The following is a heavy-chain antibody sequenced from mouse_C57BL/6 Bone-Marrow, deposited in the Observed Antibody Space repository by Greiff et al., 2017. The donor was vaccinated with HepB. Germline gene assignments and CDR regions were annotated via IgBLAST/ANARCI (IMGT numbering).Heavy chain of an antibody. CDR3: AREWLRRGFAY. CDR1: GYAFSSYW. Sequence: VHLVESGAELVKPGASVKISCKASGYAFSSYWMNWVKQRPGKGLEWIGQIYPGDGDTNYNGKFKGKATLTADKSSSTAYMQLSSLTSEDSAVYFCAREWLRRGFAYWGQGTLVTVSA. CDR2: IYPGDGDT. V-gene: IGHV1-80*01. J-gene: IGHJ3*01. D-gene: IGHD2-2*01.